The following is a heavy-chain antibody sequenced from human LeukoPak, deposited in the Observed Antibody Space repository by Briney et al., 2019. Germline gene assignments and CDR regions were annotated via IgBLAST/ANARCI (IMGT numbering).Heavy chain of an antibody. CDR2: IHYSGST. V-gene: IGHV4-31*03. CDR1: DGSISSGGYY. J-gene: IGHJ4*02. Sequence: SETLSLTCTVSDGSISSGGYYWSWIRQHPGKGLEWIGYIHYSGSTYYNPSLKSRVTISGDTSKNQFSLRLSSVTAADTAVYYCARNYYFDLWGQGTLVTVSS. CDR3: ARNYYFDL.